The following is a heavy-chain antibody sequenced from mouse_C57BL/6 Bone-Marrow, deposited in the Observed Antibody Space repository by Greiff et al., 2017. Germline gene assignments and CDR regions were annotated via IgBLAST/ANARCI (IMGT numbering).Heavy chain of an antibody. J-gene: IGHJ4*01. CDR2: IWWDDDK. D-gene: IGHD2-4*01. Sequence: QVTLKESGPGILQPSQTLSLTCSFSGFSLSTFGMGVGWIRQPSGKGLEWLAHIWWDDDKYYNPALKSRLTISKDTSKNLVFLKIANVDTADTATYYCARIPYYDYDVGYYAVDYWGQGTSVTVSS. CDR3: ARIPYYDYDVGYYAVDY. CDR1: GFSLSTFGMG. V-gene: IGHV8-8*01.